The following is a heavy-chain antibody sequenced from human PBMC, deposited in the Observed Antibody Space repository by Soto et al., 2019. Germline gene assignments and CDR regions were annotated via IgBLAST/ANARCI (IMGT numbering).Heavy chain of an antibody. J-gene: IGHJ3*01. CDR2: ISYSADKT. D-gene: IGHD1-7*01. V-gene: IGHV3-23*01. CDR1: GFTFNTYV. CDR3: ARRARTATTSWGAFDV. Sequence: EVQLLESGGGLVQPGGSLRLSCAASGFTFNTYVMNWVRQAPGKGLEWVSTISYSADKTHYADSVKGSFTISRDNSRDPLFLQMNSLRADDAAVYDCARRARTATTSWGAFDVWGQGTMVTVSS.